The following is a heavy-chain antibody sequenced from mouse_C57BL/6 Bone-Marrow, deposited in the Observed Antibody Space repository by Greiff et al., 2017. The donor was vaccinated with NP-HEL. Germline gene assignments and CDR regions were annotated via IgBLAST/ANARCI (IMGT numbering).Heavy chain of an antibody. CDR2: IHPNSGST. CDR1: GYTFTSYW. J-gene: IGHJ1*03. V-gene: IGHV1-64*01. Sequence: QVQLQQPGAELVKPGASVKLSCKASGYTFTSYWMHWVKQRPGQGLEWIGMIHPNSGSTNYNEKFKSKATLTVDKSSSTAYMQLSSLTSEDSAVYYCVRGYGSSHWYFDVWGTGTTVTVSS. D-gene: IGHD1-1*01. CDR3: VRGYGSSHWYFDV.